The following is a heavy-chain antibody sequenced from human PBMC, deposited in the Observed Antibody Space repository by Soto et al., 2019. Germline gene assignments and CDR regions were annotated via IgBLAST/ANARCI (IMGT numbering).Heavy chain of an antibody. D-gene: IGHD6-13*01. CDR2: IYYSGST. V-gene: IGHV4-31*03. CDR3: ARDLAAARIGVGYYMDV. J-gene: IGHJ6*03. Sequence: QVQLQESGPGLVKPSQTLSLTCTVSGGSISSGGYYWSWIRQHPGKGLEWIGYIYYSGSTYYNPSLQSRVTISVDTSKNQSSLKLSSVTAADTAVYYCARDLAAARIGVGYYMDVWGKGTTVTVSS. CDR1: GGSISSGGYY.